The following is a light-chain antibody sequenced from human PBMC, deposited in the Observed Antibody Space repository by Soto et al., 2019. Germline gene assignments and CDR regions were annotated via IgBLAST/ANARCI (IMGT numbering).Light chain of an antibody. J-gene: IGKJ2*01. CDR2: DES. Sequence: EVVLTHSPGTLSLSPGERASLSCRASQSVGSNYFAWFQQKPGQPPRLLIYDESRRAAGIPDRFSGSGSGTESTLTISRLEPEDFAVYHCLQFGKTPYTFGLGTRLEIK. V-gene: IGKV3-20*01. CDR3: LQFGKTPYT. CDR1: QSVGSNY.